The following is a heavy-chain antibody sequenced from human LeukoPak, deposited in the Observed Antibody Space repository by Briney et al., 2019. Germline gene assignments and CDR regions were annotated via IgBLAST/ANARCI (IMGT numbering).Heavy chain of an antibody. CDR2: IYSGGST. Sequence: GGSLRLSCAASGFTVSSNYMSWVRQAPGKRLEWVSVIYSGGSTYYADSVKGRFTISRDNSKNTLYLQMNSLRAEDTAVYYCARDSGYSSGWSGYWGQGTLVTVSS. V-gene: IGHV3-66*01. CDR1: GFTVSSNY. J-gene: IGHJ4*02. D-gene: IGHD6-19*01. CDR3: ARDSGYSSGWSGY.